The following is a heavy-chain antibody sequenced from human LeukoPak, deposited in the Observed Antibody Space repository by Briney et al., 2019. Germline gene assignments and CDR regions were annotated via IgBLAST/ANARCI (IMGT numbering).Heavy chain of an antibody. CDR2: SYDRSQWYR. D-gene: IGHD3/OR15-3a*01. J-gene: IGHJ4*02. Sequence: SQTLSLTCAISGDSVSSHTSAWNWIRQSPSRGLEGLGRSYDRSQWYRDYAVSLRSRINITTDTSRNKFSLQLNSVTPEDTAVYYTRGSYALGGFWDYSFDYWARDPWSPSPQ. CDR1: GDSVSSHTSA. CDR3: RGSYALGGFWDYSFDY. V-gene: IGHV6-1*01.